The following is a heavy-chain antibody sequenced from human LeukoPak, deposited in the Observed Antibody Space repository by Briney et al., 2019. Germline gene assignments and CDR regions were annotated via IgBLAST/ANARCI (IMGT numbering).Heavy chain of an antibody. D-gene: IGHD3-3*02. J-gene: IGHJ4*02. CDR3: ARLRRSRLAEFDY. CDR2: ISHSGST. CDR1: GGSISSYY. Sequence: SETLSLTCTVSGGSISSYYWSWIRQPPGKGLKWIGSISHSGSTYYNPSLKSRVTISVDTSKNQFSLKLSSLTAADTAVYYCARLRRSRLAEFDYWGQGTLVTVSS. V-gene: IGHV4-59*08.